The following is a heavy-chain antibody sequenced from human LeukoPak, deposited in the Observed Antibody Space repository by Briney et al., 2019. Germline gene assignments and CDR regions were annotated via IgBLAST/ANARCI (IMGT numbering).Heavy chain of an antibody. V-gene: IGHV1-24*01. J-gene: IGHJ4*02. CDR1: GYTLTELS. Sequence: ASVKVSCKVSGYTLTELSMHWVRQAPGKGLEWMGGFDPEDGETIYAQKFQGRVTMTEDTSTDTAYMELSSRRSEDTAVYYCATQLWFGELLFDYWGQGTLVSVSS. CDR3: ATQLWFGELLFDY. CDR2: FDPEDGET. D-gene: IGHD3-10*01.